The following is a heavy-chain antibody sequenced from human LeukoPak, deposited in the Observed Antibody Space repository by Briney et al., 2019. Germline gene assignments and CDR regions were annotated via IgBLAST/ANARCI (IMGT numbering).Heavy chain of an antibody. Sequence: GGSLRLSCAASGFTFSSYWMHWVRQAPGKGLVWVSHINSDGSSTNYADSVKGRFTISRDNAKNTLYLQMNSLRAEDTAIYYCARDPFNAWYAYWGQGNLVTVSS. CDR3: ARDPFNAWYAY. D-gene: IGHD6-13*01. CDR1: GFTFSSYW. V-gene: IGHV3-74*01. J-gene: IGHJ4*02. CDR2: INSDGSST.